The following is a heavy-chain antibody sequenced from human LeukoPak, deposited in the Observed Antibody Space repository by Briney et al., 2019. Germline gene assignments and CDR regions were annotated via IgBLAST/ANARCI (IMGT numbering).Heavy chain of an antibody. J-gene: IGHJ4*02. CDR3: AASSSWYFGFDY. CDR1: GGSISSGGYY. D-gene: IGHD6-13*01. CDR2: IYYSGST. Sequence: SQTLSLTCTVSGGSISSGGYYWSWIRQHPGKGLEWIGYIYYSGSTYYNPSLKGRVTISVDTSKNQFSLKLSSVTAADTAVYYCAASSSWYFGFDYWGQGTLVTVSS. V-gene: IGHV4-31*03.